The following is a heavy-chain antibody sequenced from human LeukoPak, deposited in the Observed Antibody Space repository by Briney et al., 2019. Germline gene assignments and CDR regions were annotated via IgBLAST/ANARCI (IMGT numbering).Heavy chain of an antibody. Sequence: PGGSLRLSCAASGFTFSSYEMNWVRQAPGKGLEWVSLISGNGDNTYYADSVKGRFTISRDISKNTLFLQMNSLRAEDTAVYYCANYLSYGPIGWGQGTLVIVSS. CDR2: ISGNGDNT. CDR1: GFTFSSYE. J-gene: IGHJ4*02. CDR3: ANYLSYGPIG. D-gene: IGHD3-10*01. V-gene: IGHV3-23*01.